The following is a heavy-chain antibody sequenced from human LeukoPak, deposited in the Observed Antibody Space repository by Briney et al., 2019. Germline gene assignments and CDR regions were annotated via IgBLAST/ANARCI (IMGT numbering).Heavy chain of an antibody. CDR3: ARDLVVRGLRPNWFDP. CDR1: GYTFTSYG. V-gene: IGHV1-18*01. Sequence: ASVKVSCKAPGYTFTSYGISWVRQAPGQGLEWMGWISAYNGNTNYAQKLQGRVTMTTDTSTSTAFMELRSLRSDDTAVYYCARDLVVRGLRPNWFDPWGQGTLVTVSS. D-gene: IGHD3-10*01. CDR2: ISAYNGNT. J-gene: IGHJ5*02.